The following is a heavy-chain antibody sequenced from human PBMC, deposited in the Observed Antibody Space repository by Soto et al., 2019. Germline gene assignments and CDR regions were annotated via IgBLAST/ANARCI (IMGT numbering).Heavy chain of an antibody. CDR1: GASISTNNW. V-gene: IGHV4-4*02. D-gene: IGHD6-13*01. Sequence: PSETLSLTCAVSGASISTNNWWTWARQPPGKGLEWIGEIYHTGSSNYNPSLKNRVTISVDKSKNQFSLTLSSVTAADTAVYYCARVTSSWGLVSYFDYWGQGTLVTVSS. CDR3: ARVTSSWGLVSYFDY. CDR2: IYHTGSS. J-gene: IGHJ4*02.